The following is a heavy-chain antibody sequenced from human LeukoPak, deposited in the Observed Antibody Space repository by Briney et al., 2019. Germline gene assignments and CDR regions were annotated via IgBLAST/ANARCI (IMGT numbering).Heavy chain of an antibody. V-gene: IGHV3-74*01. D-gene: IGHD2-21*02. CDR2: IDGNGRTT. Sequence: GGSLRLSCAASGFTFSSEWMHWVRQAPGRGLVWISHIDGNGRTTNYGDSVRGRFTVSRDNSKDTLYLQMNSLSAEDTAVYYCATVRGGNTRDFDYWGQGTLVTVSS. J-gene: IGHJ4*02. CDR3: ATVRGGNTRDFDY. CDR1: GFTFSSEW.